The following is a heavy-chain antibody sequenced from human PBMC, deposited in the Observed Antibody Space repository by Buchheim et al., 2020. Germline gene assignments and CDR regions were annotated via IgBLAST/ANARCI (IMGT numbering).Heavy chain of an antibody. J-gene: IGHJ4*02. CDR1: GIGIRYAA. CDR2: INWSGDDI. CDR3: ARDNGAQLGPPQY. V-gene: IGHV3-9*01. Sequence: EVNLVESGGGLVRPDRSVRLSCVVSGIGIRYAAMHWVRQSPGKGLEWVAGINWSGDDIHYADTVKGRFIISRDNARSSLFLQMSSLISDDTALYFCARDNGAQLGPPQYWGRGTL. D-gene: IGHD2-8*01.